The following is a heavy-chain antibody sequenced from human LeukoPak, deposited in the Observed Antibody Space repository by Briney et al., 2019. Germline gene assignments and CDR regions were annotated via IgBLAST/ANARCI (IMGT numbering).Heavy chain of an antibody. D-gene: IGHD6-13*01. J-gene: IGHJ6*03. Sequence: PGGSLRLSCAASGFTFSSYEMNWVRQAPGKGLEWISHISNTGDIIHYADSVEGRFTISRDNAKNSLYLQMNSLRAEDTAVYYCAKDASAVVGTVYMDVWGKGTTVTISS. CDR1: GFTFSSYE. CDR2: ISNTGDII. V-gene: IGHV3-48*03. CDR3: AKDASAVVGTVYMDV.